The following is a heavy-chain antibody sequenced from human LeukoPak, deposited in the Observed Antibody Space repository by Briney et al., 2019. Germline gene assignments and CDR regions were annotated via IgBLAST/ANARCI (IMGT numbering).Heavy chain of an antibody. Sequence: ASVKVSCKASGYPFNNYDINWVRQATGQGLEWMGWMNPHSGKTGYAQNFQGRVTMTRDTSISTAYMELSSLRSEDTAVYYCARVFVHGSSWYWIDYWGQGTMVTVSS. CDR3: ARVFVHGSSWYWIDY. D-gene: IGHD6-13*01. CDR1: GYPFNNYD. V-gene: IGHV1-8*01. CDR2: MNPHSGKT. J-gene: IGHJ4*02.